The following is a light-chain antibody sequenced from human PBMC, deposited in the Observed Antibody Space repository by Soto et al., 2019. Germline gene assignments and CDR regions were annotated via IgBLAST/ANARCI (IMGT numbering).Light chain of an antibody. CDR3: QQRSNWPPEVT. J-gene: IGKJ3*01. Sequence: EIVLTQSPDTLSLSPGERATLSCRASQSVSSSLAWYQQKPGQAPRLLIHDASNRATGIPARFSGSGSGTDFTLTISSLEPEDFAVYYCQQRSNWPPEVTFGPGTKLDIK. CDR2: DAS. CDR1: QSVSSS. V-gene: IGKV3-11*01.